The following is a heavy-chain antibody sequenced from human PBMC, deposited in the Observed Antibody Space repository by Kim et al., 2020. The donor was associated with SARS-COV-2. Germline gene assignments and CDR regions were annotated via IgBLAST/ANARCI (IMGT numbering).Heavy chain of an antibody. Sequence: GGTTYIPSLTSRVTTSVDTSTNQFSLRLTSVTAADTAVYYCARTQSYFDYWGQGILGTVSS. CDR3: ARTQSYFDY. V-gene: IGHV4-31*02. CDR2: GGT. J-gene: IGHJ4*02.